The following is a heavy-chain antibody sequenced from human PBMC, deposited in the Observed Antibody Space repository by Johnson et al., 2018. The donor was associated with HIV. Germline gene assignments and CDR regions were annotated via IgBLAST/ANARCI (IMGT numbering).Heavy chain of an antibody. CDR1: GFTFSSYG. V-gene: IGHV3-30*03. D-gene: IGHD3-22*01. J-gene: IGHJ3*02. Sequence: QVQLVESGGGVVQPGGSQRLSCAASGFTFSSYGMHWVRQAPGKGLEWVALISYDGNNKYYVDSVKGRFTISRDNSKNTLYLQMNSLRAEDTAVYYCAREGNYYDSSSHAFDIWGQGTMVTVSS. CDR3: AREGNYYDSSSHAFDI. CDR2: ISYDGNNK.